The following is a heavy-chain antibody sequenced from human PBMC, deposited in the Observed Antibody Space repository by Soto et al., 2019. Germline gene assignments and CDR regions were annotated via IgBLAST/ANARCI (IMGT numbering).Heavy chain of an antibody. CDR1: GGSISSYY. CDR2: MYNSGST. J-gene: IGHJ6*02. D-gene: IGHD2-15*01. V-gene: IGHV4-4*08. Sequence: SETLSLTCTVSGGSISSYYWAWIRQPPGKGLEWIGFMYNSGSTHYNPSLKSRVTISVDTSKNQFSLKLSSVTAADTAVYYCARDNIVVVVAATRTQYYGMDVWGQGTTVTVSS. CDR3: ARDNIVVVVAATRTQYYGMDV.